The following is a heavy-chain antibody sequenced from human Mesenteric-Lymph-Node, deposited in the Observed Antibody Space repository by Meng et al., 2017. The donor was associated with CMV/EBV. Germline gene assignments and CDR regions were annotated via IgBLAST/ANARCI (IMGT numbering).Heavy chain of an antibody. J-gene: IGHJ5*02. CDR2: TYYSGST. D-gene: IGHD6-19*01. CDR3: ASRSSGWYPPYNWFDP. V-gene: IGHV4-61*01. CDR1: GGSVSSGSYY. Sequence: SETLSLTCTVAGGSVSSGSYYWSWIRQPPGKGLEWIGYTYYSGSTNYNPSLKSRVTISVDTSKNQFSLKLSSVTAADTAVYYCASRSSGWYPPYNWFDPWGQGTLVTVSS.